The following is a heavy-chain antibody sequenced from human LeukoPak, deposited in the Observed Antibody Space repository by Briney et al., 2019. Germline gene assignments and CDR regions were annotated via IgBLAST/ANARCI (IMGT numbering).Heavy chain of an antibody. J-gene: IGHJ3*02. V-gene: IGHV1-69*05. CDR1: GYTFTSYG. Sequence: SVKVSCKASGYTFTSYGISWVRQAPGQGLEWMGWIIPIFGTANYAQKFQGRVTITTDESTSTAYMELSSLRSEDTAVYYCARSNRYYDILTGYYMGAFDIWGQGTMVTVSS. CDR2: IIPIFGTA. CDR3: ARSNRYYDILTGYYMGAFDI. D-gene: IGHD3-9*01.